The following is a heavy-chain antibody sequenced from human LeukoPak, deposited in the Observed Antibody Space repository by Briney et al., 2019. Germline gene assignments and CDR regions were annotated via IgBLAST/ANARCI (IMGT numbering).Heavy chain of an antibody. J-gene: IGHJ3*02. CDR2: ISGSGHST. CDR3: AKVRMITMMAYDAFDI. V-gene: IGHV3-23*01. D-gene: IGHD3-22*01. CDR1: GFTFNSYA. Sequence: PGGSLRLSCAASGFTFNSYAMNWVRQAPGRGLEWVSAISGSGHSTYYADSVKGRFSISRDNSKNTLYLQMNSLRAEDTAIYYCAKVRMITMMAYDAFDIWGQGSMVTVSS.